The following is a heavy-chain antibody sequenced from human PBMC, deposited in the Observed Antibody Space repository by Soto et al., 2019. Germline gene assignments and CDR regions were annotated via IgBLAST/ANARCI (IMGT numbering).Heavy chain of an antibody. CDR1: GFTFSSYA. J-gene: IGHJ6*02. V-gene: IGHV3-23*01. D-gene: IGHD2-21*01. CDR2: ISGIGGST. Sequence: PGGSLRLSCAASGFTFSSYAMSWVRQAPGKGLDWFSAISGIGGSTYYADSVKGRFTISRDNSKNTLYLQMNSLRAEDTAVYYCAKDLKGVSPYYYYGMDVWGQGTTVTVSS. CDR3: AKDLKGVSPYYYYGMDV.